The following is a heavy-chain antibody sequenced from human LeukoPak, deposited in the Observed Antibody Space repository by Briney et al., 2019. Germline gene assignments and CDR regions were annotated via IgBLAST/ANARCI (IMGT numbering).Heavy chain of an antibody. CDR1: GFTFSSYA. J-gene: IGHJ4*02. D-gene: IGHD3-22*01. V-gene: IGHV3-23*01. Sequence: PGGSLRLSCAASGFTFSSYAMSWVRQAPGKGQEWVSAISGSGGSTYYADSVKGRFTISRDNSKNTLYLQMNSLRAEDTAVYYCAKDYYDSSGYYYVVFWGQGTLVTVSS. CDR3: AKDYYDSSGYYYVVF. CDR2: ISGSGGST.